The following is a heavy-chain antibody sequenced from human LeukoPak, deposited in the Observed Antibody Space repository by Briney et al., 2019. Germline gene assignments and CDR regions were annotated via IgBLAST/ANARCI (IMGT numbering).Heavy chain of an antibody. CDR2: ISSSSSTI. D-gene: IGHD1-7*01. Sequence: GGSLRLSCAASGFTFSSYGMHWVRQAPGKGLEWVSYISSSSSTIYYADSVKGRFTISRDNAKNSLYLQMNSLRAEDTAVYYCARGHWNFMIPCDYWGQGTLVTVSS. CDR3: ARGHWNFMIPCDY. V-gene: IGHV3-48*01. J-gene: IGHJ4*02. CDR1: GFTFSSYG.